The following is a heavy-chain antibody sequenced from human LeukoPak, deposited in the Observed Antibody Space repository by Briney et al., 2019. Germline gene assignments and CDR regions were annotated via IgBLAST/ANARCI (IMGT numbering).Heavy chain of an antibody. Sequence: PSETLSLTCTVSGGSISSYYWSWIRQPAGKGLEWIGRIYTSGSTNYNPSLKSRVTMSVDTSKNQFSLKLSSVAAADTAVYYCARAPWKQLSTGYNWFDPWGQGTLVTVSS. J-gene: IGHJ5*02. V-gene: IGHV4-4*07. D-gene: IGHD6-13*01. CDR1: GGSISSYY. CDR3: ARAPWKQLSTGYNWFDP. CDR2: IYTSGST.